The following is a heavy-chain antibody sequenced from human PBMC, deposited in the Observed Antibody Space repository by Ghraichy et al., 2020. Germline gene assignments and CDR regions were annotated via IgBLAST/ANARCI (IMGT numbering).Heavy chain of an antibody. J-gene: IGHJ5*02. D-gene: IGHD2-15*01. Sequence: SETLSLTCSVSGGSIITTTYYWDWFRQAPGKGLEWIGSFYYPGSTYYNPSLKSRVTISVDTSKNQFSLKMSSVTAADTAVYYCAAGSSTDPWGQGILVTVSS. CDR2: FYYPGST. CDR1: GGSIITTTYY. CDR3: AAGSSTDP. V-gene: IGHV4-39*01.